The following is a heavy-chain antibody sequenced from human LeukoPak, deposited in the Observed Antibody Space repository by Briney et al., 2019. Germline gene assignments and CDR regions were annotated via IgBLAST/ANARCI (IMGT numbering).Heavy chain of an antibody. CDR1: GGSISSGDYY. CDR2: IYTSGST. D-gene: IGHD4-17*01. V-gene: IGHV4-61*08. CDR3: ASITVTTNL. Sequence: SETLSLTCTVSGGSISSGDYYWSWIRQPPGKGLEWIGYIYTSGSTNYNPSLESRVTISVDTSKNQFSLKLSSVTAADTAVYYCASITVTTNLWGQGTLVTVSS. J-gene: IGHJ5*02.